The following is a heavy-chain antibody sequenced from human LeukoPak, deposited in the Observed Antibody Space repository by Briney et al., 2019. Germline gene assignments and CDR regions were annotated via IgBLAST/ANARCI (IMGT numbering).Heavy chain of an antibody. V-gene: IGHV5-51*01. CDR3: ARQGYDSSGYYYDAFDI. J-gene: IGHJ3*02. Sequence: GESLKISCKGSGYSFTSYWIGWVRQMPGKGLEWMGIIYPGDPDTRYSPSFQGQVTISADKSISTAYLQWSSLKASDTAMYYCARQGYDSSGYYYDAFDIWGQGTMVTVS. D-gene: IGHD3-22*01. CDR2: IYPGDPDT. CDR1: GYSFTSYW.